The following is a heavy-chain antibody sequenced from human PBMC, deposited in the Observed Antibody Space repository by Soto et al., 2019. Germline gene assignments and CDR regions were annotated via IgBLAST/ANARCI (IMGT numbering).Heavy chain of an antibody. CDR1: GFTFSSYG. Sequence: GGSLRLSCAASGFTFSSYGIHWVRQAPGKGLEWVAVISYDGSNKYYADSVKGRFTISRDNSKNTLYLQMNSLRAEDTAVYYCANAPGGFWSGYSLVNYYYYYGMDVWGQGTTVTVSS. V-gene: IGHV3-30*18. CDR2: ISYDGSNK. J-gene: IGHJ6*02. D-gene: IGHD3-3*01. CDR3: ANAPGGFWSGYSLVNYYYYYGMDV.